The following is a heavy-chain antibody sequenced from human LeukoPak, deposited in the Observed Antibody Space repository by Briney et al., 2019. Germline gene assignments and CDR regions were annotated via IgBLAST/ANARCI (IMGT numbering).Heavy chain of an antibody. CDR3: ARDAQRGFDYSNSLEY. V-gene: IGHV3-33*01. CDR2: IWSDGTNQ. Sequence: GRSLRLSCAAAGLTFSHYGMHWVRQAPGKGLEWVAVIWSDGTNQYYGDSVKGRFTISRDDSGNTVYLQMNSLRPEDTGVYYCARDAQRGFDYSNSLEYWGQGTPVTVST. J-gene: IGHJ4*02. CDR1: GLTFSHYG. D-gene: IGHD4-11*01.